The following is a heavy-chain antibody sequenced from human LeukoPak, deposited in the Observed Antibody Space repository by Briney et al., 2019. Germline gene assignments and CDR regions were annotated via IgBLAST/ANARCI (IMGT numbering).Heavy chain of an antibody. CDR1: GGSFIGYH. J-gene: IGHJ4*02. D-gene: IGHD4-23*01. CDR3: ARDPTTVVTLPYYFDF. CDR2: INHRGHT. Sequence: PSETLSLTCAVYGGSFIGYHWNWIRQTPEKGLKWIGEINHRGHTNYNPSLESRVTISVDTSKNQFSLKLRSVTAADTAVYYCARDPTTVVTLPYYFDFWGPGTLVTVSS. V-gene: IGHV4-34*01.